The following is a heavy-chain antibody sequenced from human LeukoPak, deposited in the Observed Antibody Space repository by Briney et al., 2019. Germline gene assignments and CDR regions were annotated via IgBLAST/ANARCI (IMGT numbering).Heavy chain of an antibody. CDR3: ARRAGAYTHPYDY. CDR2: IYSAGST. D-gene: IGHD3-16*01. CDR1: GFTFSSYA. V-gene: IGHV3-53*01. J-gene: IGHJ4*02. Sequence: PWGSLRLSCAASGFTFSSYAMSRVGQAPGKGLEWVSFIYSAGSTHYSDSVKGRFTISIDNSKNTLYLQMNSLRAEDTAVYYCARRAGAYTHPYDYWGQGTLVTVS.